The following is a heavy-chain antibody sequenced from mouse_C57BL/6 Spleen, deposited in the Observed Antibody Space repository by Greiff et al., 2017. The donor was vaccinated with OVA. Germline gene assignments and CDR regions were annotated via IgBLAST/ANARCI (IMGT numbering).Heavy chain of an antibody. Sequence: VQLKESGGGLVKPGGSLKLSCAASGFTFSSYAMSWVRQTPEKRLEWVATISDGGSYTYYPDNVKGRFTISRDNAKNNLYLQMSHLKSEDTAMYYCARLYYSNYRGYFDYWGQGTTLTVSS. CDR3: ARLYYSNYRGYFDY. D-gene: IGHD2-5*01. J-gene: IGHJ2*01. CDR2: ISDGGSYT. V-gene: IGHV5-4*01. CDR1: GFTFSSYA.